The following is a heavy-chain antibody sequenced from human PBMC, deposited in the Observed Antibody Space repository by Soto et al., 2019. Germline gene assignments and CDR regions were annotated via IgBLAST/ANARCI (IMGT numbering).Heavy chain of an antibody. CDR1: GFTFSTYS. Sequence: GGSLRLSCAASGFTFSTYSMNWVRQAPGKGLEWVSSISSSSSCIYYADSVKGRFTISRDNAKNSLFLQMNSLRAEDTAVYYCARVRYSGYVLDPWGQGTLVTVSS. J-gene: IGHJ5*02. D-gene: IGHD5-12*01. CDR3: ARVRYSGYVLDP. CDR2: ISSSSSCI. V-gene: IGHV3-21*01.